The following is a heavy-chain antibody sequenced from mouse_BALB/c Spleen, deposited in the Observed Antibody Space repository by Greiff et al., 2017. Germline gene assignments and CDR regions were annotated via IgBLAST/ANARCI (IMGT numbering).Heavy chain of an antibody. CDR2: INPGSGGT. V-gene: IGHV1-54*01. CDR1: GYAFTNYL. J-gene: IGHJ4*01. CDR3: ARSANWDVGYAMDY. Sequence: QVQLQQSGAELVRPGTSVKVSCKASGYAFTNYLIEWVKQRPGQGLEWIGVINPGSGGTNYNEKFKGKATLTADKSSSTAYMQLSSLTSDDSAVYCCARSANWDVGYAMDYWGQGTSVTVAA. D-gene: IGHD4-1*01.